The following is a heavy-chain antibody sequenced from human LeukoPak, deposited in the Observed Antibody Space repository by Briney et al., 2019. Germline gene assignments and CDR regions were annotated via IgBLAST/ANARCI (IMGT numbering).Heavy chain of an antibody. CDR1: GGSISSSSSY. D-gene: IGHD3-10*01. CDR3: ARQDYYGSGSFAYYFDY. V-gene: IGHV4-39*01. Sequence: SETLSLTCTVSGGSISSSSSYWGCIRQPPGKRLEWIGSIYYSGSTYYNPSLKSRVTISVDTSKNQFSLKLSSVTAADTAVYYCARQDYYGSGSFAYYFDYWGQGTLVTVSS. J-gene: IGHJ4*02. CDR2: IYYSGST.